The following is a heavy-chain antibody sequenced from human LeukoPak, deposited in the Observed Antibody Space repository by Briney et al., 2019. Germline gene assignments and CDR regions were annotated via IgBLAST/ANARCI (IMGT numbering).Heavy chain of an antibody. D-gene: IGHD5-24*01. V-gene: IGHV3-23*01. CDR3: ARDLGDGYNSDAFDY. CDR1: RFTFSSYG. J-gene: IGHJ4*02. Sequence: GGSLRLSCAASRFTFSSYGMSWIRQFPGKGLEWVAGVSGSGATTYYADSVKGRFTISRDNSKNTLYLQMNSLRAEDTAVYYCARDLGDGYNSDAFDYWGQGTLVTVSS. CDR2: VSGSGATT.